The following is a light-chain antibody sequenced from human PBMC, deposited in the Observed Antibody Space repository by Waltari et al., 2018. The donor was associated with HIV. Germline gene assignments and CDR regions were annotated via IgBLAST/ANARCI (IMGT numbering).Light chain of an antibody. J-gene: IGLJ3*02. Sequence: QSALTQPASVSGSPGQSITISCTGTTNDVGRSQYVSWYQQHPGKAPKLPIYDVTYRPSGVSTRFSGSKSGNTASLTVSGLQAEDEADYYCNSYTSTDRWVFGGGTKLTVL. CDR1: TNDVGRSQY. V-gene: IGLV2-14*03. CDR2: DVT. CDR3: NSYTSTDRWV.